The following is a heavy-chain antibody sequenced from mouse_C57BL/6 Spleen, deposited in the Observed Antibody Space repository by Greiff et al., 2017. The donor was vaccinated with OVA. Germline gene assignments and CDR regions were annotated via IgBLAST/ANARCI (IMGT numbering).Heavy chain of an antibody. Sequence: VKLMESGAELVKPGASVKLSCKASGYTFTEYTIHWVKQRSGQGLEWIGWFYPGSGSIKYNEKFKDKATLTADKSSSTVYMELSRLTSEDSAVYFCARHEGLGEGFAYWGQGTLVTVSA. V-gene: IGHV1-62-2*01. J-gene: IGHJ3*01. CDR3: ARHEGLGEGFAY. D-gene: IGHD4-1*01. CDR1: GYTFTEYT. CDR2: FYPGSGSI.